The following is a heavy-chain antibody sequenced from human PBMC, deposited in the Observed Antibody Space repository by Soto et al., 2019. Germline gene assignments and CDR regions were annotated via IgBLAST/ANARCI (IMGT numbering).Heavy chain of an antibody. CDR2: MNQDGTEK. J-gene: IGHJ4*02. V-gene: IGHV3-7*05. CDR1: GFSFSSYW. CDR3: VRDILAPGSFLYFDY. Sequence: EVQLVESGGGLVQPGGSLRLSCAASGFSFSSYWMTWVRQAPGEGLEWLANMNQDGTEKYYVDSVKGRFIISRDNAENSLFLEVSNLRADDTAIYYFVRDILAPGSFLYFDYWGQGTLVTVSS. D-gene: IGHD2-2*02.